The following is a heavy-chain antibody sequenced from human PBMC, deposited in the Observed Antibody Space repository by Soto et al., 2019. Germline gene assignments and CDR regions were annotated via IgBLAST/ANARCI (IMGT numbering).Heavy chain of an antibody. CDR1: GGSVSSGSYY. J-gene: IGHJ4*02. CDR3: ARGPEWELPGPTLDY. D-gene: IGHD1-26*01. V-gene: IGHV4-61*01. CDR2: IYYSGST. Sequence: NPSETLSLTCTVSGGSVSSGSYYWSWIRQPPGKGLEWIGYIYYSGSTNYNPSLKSRVTVSVDTSKNQFSLKLSSVTAADTAVYYCARGPEWELPGPTLDYWGQGTLVTVPS.